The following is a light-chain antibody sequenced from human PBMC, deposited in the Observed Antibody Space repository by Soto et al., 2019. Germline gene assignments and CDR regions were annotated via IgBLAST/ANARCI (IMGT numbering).Light chain of an antibody. CDR2: DAS. CDR3: QQRSNWPPYT. V-gene: IGKV3-11*01. Sequence: EIVLTQSPATLYLSPGERATLSCRASQSVSSYLAWYQQKPGQAPRLLIYDASNRATGIPARFSGSGSGTDFTLTISSLEPEDFAVYYCQQRSNWPPYTCGQGTKLEIK. CDR1: QSVSSY. J-gene: IGKJ2*01.